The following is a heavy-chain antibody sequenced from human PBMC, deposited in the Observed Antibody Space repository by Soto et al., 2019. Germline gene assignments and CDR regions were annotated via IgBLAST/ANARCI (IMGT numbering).Heavy chain of an antibody. CDR2: IYYSGST. D-gene: IGHD6-13*01. CDR3: ATYSSSWYVVY. V-gene: IGHV4-39*01. Sequence: PSETLSLTCTVSGGSISSSSYYWGWIRQPPGKGLEWIGSIYYSGSTYYNPSLKSRVTISVDTSKNQFSLKLSSVTAADTAVYYCATYSSSWYVVYWGQGTLVIVSS. CDR1: GGSISSSSYY. J-gene: IGHJ4*02.